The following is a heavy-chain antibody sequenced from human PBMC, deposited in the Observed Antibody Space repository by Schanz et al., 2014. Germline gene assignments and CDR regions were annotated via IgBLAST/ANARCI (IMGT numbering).Heavy chain of an antibody. Sequence: QVQLAQSGGEVKKPGASATVSCNASGYTFINHGISWVRQAPGQGLEWMGWISVYHGHTNYAEKGHGRVTMTTDTSTSTAYMELRSLISDDTAVYYCVRDAGWAFGDYHDMDVWGQGTSVTVSS. CDR1: GYTFINHG. CDR3: VRDAGWAFGDYHDMDV. J-gene: IGHJ6*02. V-gene: IGHV1-18*01. D-gene: IGHD3-10*01. CDR2: ISVYHGHT.